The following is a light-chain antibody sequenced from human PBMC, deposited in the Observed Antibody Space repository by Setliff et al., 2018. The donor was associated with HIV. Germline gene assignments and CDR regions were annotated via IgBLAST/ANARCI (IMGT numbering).Light chain of an antibody. CDR2: DVI. CDR1: TSDVGGYNF. J-gene: IGLJ1*01. V-gene: IGLV2-11*01. Sequence: QSVLTQPRSVSGSPGQSVTISCTGTTSDVGGYNFVSWYQHHPGKAPKLMIYDVIKRPSGVPDRFSGSKSGNTASLTISGLQAEDEADYYCCSYAGSHAFVFGTWTKLTVL. CDR3: CSYAGSHAFV.